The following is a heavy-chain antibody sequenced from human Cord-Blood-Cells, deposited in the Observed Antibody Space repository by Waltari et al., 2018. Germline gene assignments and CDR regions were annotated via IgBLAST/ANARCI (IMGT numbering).Heavy chain of an antibody. Sequence: QVQLQQWGAGLLKPSETLSLTCAVYGGSFSGYYWSWFRQPPGKGLEWIGEINHSGSTNYNPSLKSRVTISVDTSKTQFSLKLSSVTAADTAVYYCARGQGPAGDPGFDYWGQGTLVTVSS. D-gene: IGHD7-27*01. CDR1: GGSFSGYY. CDR2: INHSGST. J-gene: IGHJ4*02. V-gene: IGHV4-34*01. CDR3: ARGQGPAGDPGFDY.